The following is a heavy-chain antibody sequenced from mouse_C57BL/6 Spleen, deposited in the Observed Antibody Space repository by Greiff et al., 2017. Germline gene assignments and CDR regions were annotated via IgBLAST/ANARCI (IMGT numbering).Heavy chain of an antibody. D-gene: IGHD2-4*01. CDR3: TVYYDYALGY. CDR1: GFNIKDDY. CDR2: IDPENGDT. V-gene: IGHV14-4*01. Sequence: VQLQQSGAELVRPGASVKLSCTASGFNIKDDYMHWVKQRPEQGLEWIGWIDPENGDTEYASKFQGKATITADTSSNTAYLQLSGLTSEDTAVYYCTVYYDYALGYWGQGTTLTVSS. J-gene: IGHJ2*01.